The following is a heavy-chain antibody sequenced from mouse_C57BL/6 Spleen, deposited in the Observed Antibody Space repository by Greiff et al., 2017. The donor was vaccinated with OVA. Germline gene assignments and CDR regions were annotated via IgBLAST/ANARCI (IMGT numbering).Heavy chain of an antibody. CDR3: ARDDYYGSSFYYYARDY. V-gene: IGHV5-4*01. CDR1: GFTFSSYA. D-gene: IGHD1-1*01. Sequence: EVKLVESGGGLVKPGGSLKLSCAASGFTFSSYAMSWVRQTPEKRLEWVATISDGGSYTYYPDNVKGRFTISRDNAKNNLYLQMRHLKSEDTAMYYCARDDYYGSSFYYYARDYWGQGTSVTVSS. J-gene: IGHJ4*01. CDR2: ISDGGSYT.